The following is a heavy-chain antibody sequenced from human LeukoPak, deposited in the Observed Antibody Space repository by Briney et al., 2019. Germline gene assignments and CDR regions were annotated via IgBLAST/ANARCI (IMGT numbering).Heavy chain of an antibody. V-gene: IGHV3-11*01. Sequence: PGGSLRLSCAASGFTFSDYYMSWIRQAPGKGLEWVSYISSSGSTIYYADSVKGRFTISRDNAKNSLYLQMNSLRAEDTALYYCAKGYLVVPAAIADWGQGTLVTVSS. J-gene: IGHJ4*02. CDR3: AKGYLVVPAAIAD. CDR1: GFTFSDYY. CDR2: ISSSGSTI. D-gene: IGHD2-2*02.